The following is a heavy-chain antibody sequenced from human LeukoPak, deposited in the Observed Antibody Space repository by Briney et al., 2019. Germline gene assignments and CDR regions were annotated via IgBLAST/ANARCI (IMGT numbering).Heavy chain of an antibody. D-gene: IGHD3-22*01. V-gene: IGHV4-59*01. J-gene: IGHJ4*02. CDR3: ARSRRVYYYDSSGQYYFDY. CDR1: GGSISSYY. CDR2: IYYSGST. Sequence: SETLSLTCTGSGGSISSYYWSWIRQPPGKGLGWIGYIYYSGSTKYNPSLKSRVTISVDTSKNQFSLKLSSVTAADTAVYYCARSRRVYYYDSSGQYYFDYWGQGTLVTVSS.